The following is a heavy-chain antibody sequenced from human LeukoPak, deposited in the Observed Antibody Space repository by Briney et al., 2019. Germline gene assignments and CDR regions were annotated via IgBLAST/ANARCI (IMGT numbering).Heavy chain of an antibody. Sequence: PSETLSLTCTVSGGSISSYYWSWIRQPPGKGLEWIGYIYYSGSTNYNPSLKSRVTISVDTSKNQFSLKLSSVTAAYTAVYYCAAMVRSRRGLDPWGQGTLVTVSS. CDR3: AAMVRSRRGLDP. CDR2: IYYSGST. V-gene: IGHV4-59*01. CDR1: GGSISSYY. J-gene: IGHJ5*02. D-gene: IGHD3-10*01.